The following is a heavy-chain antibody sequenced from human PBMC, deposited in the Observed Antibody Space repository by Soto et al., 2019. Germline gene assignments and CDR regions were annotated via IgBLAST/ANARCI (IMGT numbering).Heavy chain of an antibody. Sequence: ETLSLNGAVYGGSCSGYYWSWIRQPPGKGLEWIGEINHSGSTNYNPSLKSRVTISVDTSKNQFSLKLSSVTAADTAVYYCARVSGDYYYYYGMDVWGQGTTVTVSS. D-gene: IGHD2-8*02. CDR3: ARVSGDYYYYYGMDV. J-gene: IGHJ6*02. CDR1: GGSCSGYY. V-gene: IGHV4-34*01. CDR2: INHSGST.